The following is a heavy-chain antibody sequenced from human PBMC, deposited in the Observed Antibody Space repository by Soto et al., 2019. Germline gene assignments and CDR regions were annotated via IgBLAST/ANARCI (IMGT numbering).Heavy chain of an antibody. CDR2: ISSSGKTI. CDR3: ARDPEKYSGSDLGIDY. CDR1: GFTFTNYE. J-gene: IGHJ4*02. Sequence: PGGSLRLSFAASGFTFTNYEMNWVRQATGKGLELNSYISSSGKTISYADSVKGRFTISRDNAKNSLYLQMNSLRAEDTAVYYCARDPEKYSGSDLGIDYWGQGTLVTVSS. V-gene: IGHV3-48*03. D-gene: IGHD5-12*01.